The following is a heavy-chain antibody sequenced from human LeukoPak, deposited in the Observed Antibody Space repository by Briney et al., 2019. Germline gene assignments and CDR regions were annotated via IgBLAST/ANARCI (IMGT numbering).Heavy chain of an antibody. CDR1: GYSITSGYY. CDR3: ARYYYGSETSIY. Sequence: SETLSLTCTVSGYSITSGYYWGWIRQPPGKGLEWIGSLYYSGSTYYNPSLKSRVTISVDTSKNQFSLKLSSVTAADTAVYYCARYYYGSETSIYWGQGTLVTVSS. J-gene: IGHJ4*02. CDR2: LYYSGST. D-gene: IGHD3-10*01. V-gene: IGHV4-38-2*02.